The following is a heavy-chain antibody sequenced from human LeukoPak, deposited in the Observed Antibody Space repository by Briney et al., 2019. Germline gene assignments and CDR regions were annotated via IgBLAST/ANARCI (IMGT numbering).Heavy chain of an antibody. CDR3: AGGSGWLIEVY. D-gene: IGHD6-19*01. CDR2: IKQDGSEE. CDR1: GFTFSTYW. V-gene: IGHV3-7*01. Sequence: RGSLRLSCAASGFTFSTYWLSWVRQAPGKGLEWVANIKQDGSEEAYVDSVKGRFTISRDNAKNSLYLQMNSLRAEDTAVYYCAGGSGWLIEVYWGQGSLVTVSS. J-gene: IGHJ4*02.